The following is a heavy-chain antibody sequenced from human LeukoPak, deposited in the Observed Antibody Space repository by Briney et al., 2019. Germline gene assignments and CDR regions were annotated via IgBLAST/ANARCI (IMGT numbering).Heavy chain of an antibody. CDR1: GGSFSGYY. V-gene: IGHV4-34*01. Sequence: SETLSLTCAVYGGSFSGYYWSWIRQPPGKGLEWIGEINHSGSTNYNPSLKGRVTISVDTSKNQFSLKLSSVTAADTAVYYCASSTCGGDCYHLDYWGQGTLVTVSS. D-gene: IGHD2-21*02. J-gene: IGHJ4*02. CDR3: ASSTCGGDCYHLDY. CDR2: INHSGST.